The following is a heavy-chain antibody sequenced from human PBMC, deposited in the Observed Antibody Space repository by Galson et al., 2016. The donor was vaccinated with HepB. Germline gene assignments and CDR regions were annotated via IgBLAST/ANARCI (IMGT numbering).Heavy chain of an antibody. J-gene: IGHJ6*03. D-gene: IGHD2-15*01. CDR3: ARRSGVAATDYYDYYMDV. CDR1: GYSFTSYW. V-gene: IGHV5-10-1*01. CDR2: IDPSDSYT. Sequence: QSGAEVKKPGESLRISCKGSGYSFTSYWITWVRQMPGKGLEWMGTIDPSDSYTNYSPSFQGHVTISADKSISTAYLQWSSLKASDTAMYYCARRSGVAATDYYDYYMDVWGKGTTVTVSS.